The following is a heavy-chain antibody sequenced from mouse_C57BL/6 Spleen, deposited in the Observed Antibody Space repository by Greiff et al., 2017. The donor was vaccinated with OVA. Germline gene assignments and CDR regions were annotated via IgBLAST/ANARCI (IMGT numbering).Heavy chain of an antibody. CDR2: IYPRSGNT. J-gene: IGHJ2*01. V-gene: IGHV1-81*01. CDR1: GYTFTSYG. Sequence: VQLQQSGAELARPGASVKLSCKASGYTFTSYGISWVKQRTGQGLEWIGEIYPRSGNTYYNEKFKGKATLTADKSSSTAYMELRSLTSEDSAVYFCARWDYGSTYYFDYWGQGTTLTVSS. CDR3: ARWDYGSTYYFDY. D-gene: IGHD1-1*01.